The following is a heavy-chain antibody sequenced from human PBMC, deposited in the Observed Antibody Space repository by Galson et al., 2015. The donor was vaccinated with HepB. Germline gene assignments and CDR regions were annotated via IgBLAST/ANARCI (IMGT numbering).Heavy chain of an antibody. D-gene: IGHD3-3*01. CDR1: GFTFSSYA. J-gene: IGHJ5*01. CDR3: VKDRYYDFWSGFYGDS. CDR2: ISGSGDST. V-gene: IGHV3-23*01. Sequence: SLRLSCAASGFTFSSYAMNWVRQAPEEGLEWISAISGSGDSTFYADSVKGRFTVSRDNAKNTLDLQMNSLRAEDTALYYCVKDRYYDFWSGFYGDSWGQGTLVTVSS.